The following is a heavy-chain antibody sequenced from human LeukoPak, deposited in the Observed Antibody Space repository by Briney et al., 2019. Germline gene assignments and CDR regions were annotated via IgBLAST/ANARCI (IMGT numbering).Heavy chain of an antibody. Sequence: ASVKVSCKASGYTFTGYYMHWMRQAPGQGLEWMGWINPNSGGTNYAQKFQGRVTMTRDTSISTAYMELSRLRSDDTAVYYCATVRERRNAFAIWGQGTMVTVSS. CDR1: GYTFTGYY. J-gene: IGHJ3*02. CDR3: ATVRERRNAFAI. D-gene: IGHD1-26*01. V-gene: IGHV1-2*02. CDR2: INPNSGGT.